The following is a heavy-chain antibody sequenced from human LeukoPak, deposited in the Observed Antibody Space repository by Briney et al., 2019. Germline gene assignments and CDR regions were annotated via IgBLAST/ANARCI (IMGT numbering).Heavy chain of an antibody. D-gene: IGHD3-10*01. J-gene: IGHJ4*02. CDR3: ARGNPLAYYYGSGSYEFDY. CDR1: GFTFSSYD. Sequence: GGSLRLSCAASGFTFSSYDMHWVRQATGKGLEWVSAIGTAGDTYYPGSVKGRFTISRENAKNSLYLQMNSLRAGDTAVYYYARGNPLAYYYGSGSYEFDYWGQGTLVTVSS. V-gene: IGHV3-13*01. CDR2: IGTAGDT.